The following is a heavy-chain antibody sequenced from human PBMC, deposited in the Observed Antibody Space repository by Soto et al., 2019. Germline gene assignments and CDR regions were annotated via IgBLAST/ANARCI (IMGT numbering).Heavy chain of an antibody. CDR2: INTDGSTT. CDR3: ASPLLWPLDLNY. D-gene: IGHD2-21*02. J-gene: IGHJ4*02. V-gene: IGHV3-74*01. Sequence: PGESLKISCAASGFTFSSHWMHWVRQAPGKGLVWVSRINTDGSTTNYADYVKGRFTVSRDNAKNTLYLQMNSLRAEDTAVYYCASPLLWPLDLNYWGQGTLVTVSS. CDR1: GFTFSSHW.